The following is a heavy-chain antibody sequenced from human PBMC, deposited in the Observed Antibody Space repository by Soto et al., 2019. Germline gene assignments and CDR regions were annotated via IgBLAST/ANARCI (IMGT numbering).Heavy chain of an antibody. J-gene: IGHJ4*02. CDR2: IYYSGST. CDR3: TRRARSIVGPADF. Sequence: SETLSLTCTVSGGSISTYYWGWIRQPPGKGLEWIGYIYYSGSTNYNPSLSLKSRVTMSVDTSKNQFSLNLSSVTATDTAIYYCTRRARSIVGPADFWGPGTLVTVSS. CDR1: GGSISTYY. D-gene: IGHD1-26*01. V-gene: IGHV4-59*08.